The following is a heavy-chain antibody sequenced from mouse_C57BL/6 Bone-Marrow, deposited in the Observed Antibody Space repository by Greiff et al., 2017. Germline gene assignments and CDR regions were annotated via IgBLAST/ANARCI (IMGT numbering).Heavy chain of an antibody. CDR1: GYTFPSYG. CDR3: ARSDYYDYDWFAY. D-gene: IGHD2-4*01. V-gene: IGHV1-81*01. CDR2: IYPRSGNT. Sequence: QVQLQQSGAELARPGASVKLSCKASGYTFPSYGISWVKQRTGQGLEWIGEIYPRSGNTYYNEKFKGKATLTADKSSSTAYMELRSLKSEDSAVYFCARSDYYDYDWFAYWGQGTLVTVSA. J-gene: IGHJ3*01.